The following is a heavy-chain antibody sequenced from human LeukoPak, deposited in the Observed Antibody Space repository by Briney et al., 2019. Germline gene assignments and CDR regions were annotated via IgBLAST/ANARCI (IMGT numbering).Heavy chain of an antibody. CDR1: GGSISSSSYY. D-gene: IGHD5-12*01. CDR2: IYHSGST. J-gene: IGHJ4*02. V-gene: IGHV4-39*07. Sequence: SETLSLTCTVSGGSISSSSYYWGWIRQPPGKGLEWIGSIYHSGSTYYNPSLKSRVTISVDTSKNQFSLKLSSVTAADTAVYYCARPTVSYSGYVFRSWGQGTLVTVSS. CDR3: ARPTVSYSGYVFRS.